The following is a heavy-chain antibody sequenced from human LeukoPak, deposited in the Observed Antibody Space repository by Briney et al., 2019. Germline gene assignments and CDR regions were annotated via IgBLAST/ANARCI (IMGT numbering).Heavy chain of an antibody. D-gene: IGHD6-13*01. V-gene: IGHV3-66*01. J-gene: IGHJ6*02. CDR1: GFTFTDYA. CDR3: ARFPGIANVFYYGMDV. CDR2: IYSGGST. Sequence: GGSLRLSCAASGFTFTDYAVTWVRQAPGKGLEWVSVIYSGGSTYYADSVKGRFTISRDTSKNTLYLQMNSLRVEDTAVYYCARFPGIANVFYYGMDVWGQGTTVTVSS.